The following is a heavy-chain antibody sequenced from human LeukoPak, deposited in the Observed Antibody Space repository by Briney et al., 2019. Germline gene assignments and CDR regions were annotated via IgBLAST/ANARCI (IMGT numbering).Heavy chain of an antibody. CDR3: ARGVVMVAAIDY. D-gene: IGHD2-15*01. CDR2: TSNDESKK. CDR1: GFAFSSYG. V-gene: IGHV3-30*03. J-gene: IGHJ4*02. Sequence: GGSLRLSCAASGFAFSSYGMHWVRQAPGKGLGWVAITSNDESKKFYADSVRGRFTISRDNSKNTLYLQMNSLRVEDTALYYCARGVVMVAAIDYWGQGTLVTVSS.